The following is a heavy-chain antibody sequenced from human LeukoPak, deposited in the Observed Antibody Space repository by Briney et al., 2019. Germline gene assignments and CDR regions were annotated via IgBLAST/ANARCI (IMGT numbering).Heavy chain of an antibody. CDR3: AKINPADDYVWGSYRYYWFDP. CDR1: GGSISSGSYY. J-gene: IGHJ5*02. V-gene: IGHV4-61*02. CDR2: IYISGRT. Sequence: SETLSLTCTVSGGSISSGSYYWSWIRQPAGKGLEWIGRIYISGRTNYNPSLKSRVTIAVDTSKNQISLKLSSVTAADTAVYYCAKINPADDYVWGSYRYYWFDPWGQGTLVTVSS. D-gene: IGHD3-16*02.